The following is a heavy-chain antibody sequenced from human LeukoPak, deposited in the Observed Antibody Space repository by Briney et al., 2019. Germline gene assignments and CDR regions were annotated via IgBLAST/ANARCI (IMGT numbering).Heavy chain of an antibody. CDR1: GFTFSSYG. D-gene: IGHD6-19*01. CDR2: IRYDGSNK. V-gene: IGHV3-30*02. Sequence: GGSLRLSCAASGFTFSSYGMHWVRQAPGKGLEWVAFIRYDGSNKYYADSVKGRFTISRDNSKNTLYLQMNSLRAEDTAVYYCAKEPGIAVALDYWGQGTLATVSS. CDR3: AKEPGIAVALDY. J-gene: IGHJ4*02.